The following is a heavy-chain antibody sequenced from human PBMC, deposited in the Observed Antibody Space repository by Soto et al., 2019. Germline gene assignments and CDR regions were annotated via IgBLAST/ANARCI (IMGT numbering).Heavy chain of an antibody. CDR3: ATNYGSGSTHFDY. CDR2: GIPILAMS. CDR1: GGTFSSYT. V-gene: IGHV1-69*02. Sequence: QVKLVQSGAEVRKPGSSVKVSCRASGGTFSSYTINWGRQAPGQGPEWMGRGIPILAMSNFAQKFQGRVTITADQSTSTAYMYLSSLRSEDTALYYCATNYGSGSTHFDYWGQGTLVTVSS. J-gene: IGHJ4*02. D-gene: IGHD3-10*01.